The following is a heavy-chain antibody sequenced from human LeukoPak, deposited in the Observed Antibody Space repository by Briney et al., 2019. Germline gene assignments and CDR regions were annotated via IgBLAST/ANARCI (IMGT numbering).Heavy chain of an antibody. J-gene: IGHJ6*02. Sequence: SETLSLTCAVYGGSFSGYYWSWIRQPPGKGLEWIGSFYYSGSTNYNPSLKSRLTISVDTSKNQFSLKLSSVTAADTAVYYCARVHCSGGSCYFSDYYGMDVWGQGTTVTVSS. CDR1: GGSFSGYY. CDR3: ARVHCSGGSCYFSDYYGMDV. V-gene: IGHV4-59*01. D-gene: IGHD2-15*01. CDR2: FYYSGST.